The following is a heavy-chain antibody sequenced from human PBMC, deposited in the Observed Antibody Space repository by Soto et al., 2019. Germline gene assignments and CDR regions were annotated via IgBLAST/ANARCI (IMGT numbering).Heavy chain of an antibody. CDR3: ARLRGDYGDYVPHFDY. CDR2: IYYSGST. J-gene: IGHJ4*02. CDR1: GVSISSSSYY. V-gene: IGHV4-39*01. Sequence: EALSVTCPVSGVSISSSSYYWGWIRQPPGKGLEWIGSIYYSGSTYYNPSLKSRVTISVDTSKNQFSLKLSSVTAADTAVYYCARLRGDYGDYVPHFDYWGQGTLVTVSS. D-gene: IGHD4-17*01.